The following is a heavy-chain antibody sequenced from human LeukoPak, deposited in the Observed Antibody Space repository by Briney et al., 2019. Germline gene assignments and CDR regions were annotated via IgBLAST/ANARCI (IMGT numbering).Heavy chain of an antibody. CDR2: MNPNSGDT. D-gene: IGHD3-3*01. Sequence: STLKVSCKASGYTFTSYDINWVRQAAGQGLEWMGWMNPNSGDTGYAQRFQGRVTMTRDTSISTAYMEVSRLTSEDTAVYYCARSGFGGNVNFDYWGQGTLVTVSS. CDR3: ARSGFGGNVNFDY. V-gene: IGHV1-8*01. J-gene: IGHJ4*02. CDR1: GYTFTSYD.